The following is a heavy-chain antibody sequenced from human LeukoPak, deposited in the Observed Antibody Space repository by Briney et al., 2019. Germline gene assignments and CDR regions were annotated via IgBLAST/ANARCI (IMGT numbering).Heavy chain of an antibody. Sequence: GGSLRLSCAASGFTLDDYAMHWVRQAPGKGLEWVSLISWDGGSTYYADSVKGRFTISRDNAKNSLYLQMNSLRAEDTAVCYCARKNGLDYWGQGTLVTVSS. CDR1: GFTLDDYA. V-gene: IGHV3-43D*03. CDR2: ISWDGGST. J-gene: IGHJ4*02. CDR3: ARKNGLDY.